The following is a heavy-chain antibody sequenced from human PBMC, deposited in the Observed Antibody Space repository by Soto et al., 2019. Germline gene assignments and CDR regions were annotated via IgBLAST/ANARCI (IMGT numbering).Heavy chain of an antibody. CDR2: IDPSDSYT. CDR1: GYSFTSYW. Sequence: PGESLKISCKGSGYSFTSYWISWVRQMPGKGLEWMGRIDPSDSYTNYSPSFQGHVTISADKSISTAYLQWSSLKASDTAMYYCARLGWIAAAGTFVSPYGMDVWGQGTTVTVSS. D-gene: IGHD6-13*01. V-gene: IGHV5-10-1*01. J-gene: IGHJ6*02. CDR3: ARLGWIAAAGTFVSPYGMDV.